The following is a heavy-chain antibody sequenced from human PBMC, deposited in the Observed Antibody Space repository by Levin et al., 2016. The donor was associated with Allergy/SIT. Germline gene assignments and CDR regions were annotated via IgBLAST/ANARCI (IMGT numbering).Heavy chain of an antibody. D-gene: IGHD6-19*01. V-gene: IGHV1-69*01. CDR2: IIPIFGTA. J-gene: IGHJ4*02. Sequence: WVRQAPGQGLEWMGGIIPIFGTANYAQKFQGRVTITADESTSTAYMELSSLRSEDTAVYYCARESWEHQAVAGSSPFDYWGQGTLVTVSS. CDR3: ARESWEHQAVAGSSPFDY.